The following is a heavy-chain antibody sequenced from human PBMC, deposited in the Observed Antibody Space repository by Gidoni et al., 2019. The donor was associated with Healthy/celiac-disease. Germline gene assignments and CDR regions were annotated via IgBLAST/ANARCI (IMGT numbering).Heavy chain of an antibody. D-gene: IGHD5-12*01. CDR1: GFTFSNAW. CDR3: TTRGDGYNGSSYFDY. CDR2: SKSKTDGGTT. V-gene: IGHV3-15*01. J-gene: IGHJ4*02. Sequence: VQLVESGGGLVTPGGSLRLSCAASGFTFSNAWMSWVPQAPGKGLEWVGRSKSKTDGGTTDYAAPVKGRFTISRDDSKNTLYLQMNSLKTEDTAVYYCTTRGDGYNGSSYFDYWGQGTLVTVSS.